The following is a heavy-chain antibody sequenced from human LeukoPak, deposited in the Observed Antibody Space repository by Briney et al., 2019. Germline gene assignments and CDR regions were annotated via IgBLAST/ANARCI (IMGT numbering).Heavy chain of an antibody. D-gene: IGHD3-22*01. CDR1: GFSFSDYS. J-gene: IGHJ4*02. CDR2: ISSYSTYI. CDR3: ARDSFAGYDSSGYSSYDY. V-gene: IGHV3-21*01. Sequence: GSLRLSCAASGFSFSDYSMNWVRQAPGKGLEWVSFISSYSTYIYYADSLKGRFTISRDNAKNSLYLQMNSLRAEDTAVYYCARDSFAGYDSSGYSSYDYWGQKTLVTVSS.